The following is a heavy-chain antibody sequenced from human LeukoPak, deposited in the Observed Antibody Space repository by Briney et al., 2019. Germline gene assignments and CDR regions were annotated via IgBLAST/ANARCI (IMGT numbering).Heavy chain of an antibody. CDR2: ISSSSSYI. D-gene: IGHD6-19*01. V-gene: IGHV3-21*01. CDR3: ATNPSNLQWLVEADWFDP. CDR1: GFTFSSYS. J-gene: IGHJ5*02. Sequence: GGSLRLSCAASGFTFSSYSMNWVRQAPGKGLEWVSSISSSSSYIYYADSVKGRFTISRDNAKNSLYLQMNSLRAEDTAVYYCATNPSNLQWLVEADWFDPWGQGTLVTVSS.